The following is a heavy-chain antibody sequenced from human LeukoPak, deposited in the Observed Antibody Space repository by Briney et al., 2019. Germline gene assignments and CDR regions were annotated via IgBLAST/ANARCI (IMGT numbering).Heavy chain of an antibody. CDR2: INPNSGDT. CDR1: GYTFTGYY. J-gene: IGHJ3*02. Sequence: ASVKVSCKASGYTFTGYYMHWVRQAPGQGLEWMGWINPNSGDTNYAQNFQGRVTLTRDTSITTAYMDLSRLTSDDTAVYYRVRDGSFDIWGQGTMVTVSS. CDR3: VRDGSFDI. V-gene: IGHV1-2*02. D-gene: IGHD5-12*01.